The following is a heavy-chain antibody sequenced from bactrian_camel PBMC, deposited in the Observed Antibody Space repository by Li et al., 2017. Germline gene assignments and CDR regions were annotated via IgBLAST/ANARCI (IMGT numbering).Heavy chain of an antibody. CDR2: IYSGGRST. V-gene: IGHV3S40*01. CDR3: AAGSVVRDPLESRRYRD. CDR1: PYSRYY. D-gene: IGHD2*01. J-gene: IGHJ4*01. Sequence: VQLVESGGGSVQTGGSLRLSCTASPYSRYYMGWFRQAPGKEREGVAAIYSGGRSTTYADSVKGRFTISQDNAMNTVYLQMNSLTPEDTAMYYCAAGSVVRDPLESRRYRDWGQGTQVTVS.